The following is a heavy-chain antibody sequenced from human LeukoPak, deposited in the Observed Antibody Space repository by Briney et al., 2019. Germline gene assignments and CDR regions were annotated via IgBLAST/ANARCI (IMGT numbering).Heavy chain of an antibody. V-gene: IGHV3-21*01. CDR2: IRRSSSYI. J-gene: IGHJ5*02. D-gene: IGHD3-10*01. CDR1: GFTLSRYS. CDR3: ARAPFYYGLDNWFDP. Sequence: PGGSLRLSCAASGFTLSRYSMSWVGQAAGKGVEGVECIRRSSSYILYADSLHVLFTVPSHNAKNSLPLQLHTLRPEDTAVYYCARAPFYYGLDNWFDPWGQGTLVTVSS.